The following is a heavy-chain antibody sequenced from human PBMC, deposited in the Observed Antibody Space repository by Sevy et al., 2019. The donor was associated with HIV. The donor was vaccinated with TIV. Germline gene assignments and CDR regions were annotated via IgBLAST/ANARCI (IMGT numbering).Heavy chain of an antibody. J-gene: IGHJ4*02. CDR3: ARLMTTDFDY. Sequence: SETLSLTCTVSGGYISSYYWSWLRLPPGKGLEWIGYIYDTGSTNYNPSLKSRVTISFDTSKNQFSLKLSSVTAADTAVYYCARLMTTDFDYWGQGSLVTVSS. CDR2: IYDTGST. V-gene: IGHV4-59*01. CDR1: GGYISSYY. D-gene: IGHD4-17*01.